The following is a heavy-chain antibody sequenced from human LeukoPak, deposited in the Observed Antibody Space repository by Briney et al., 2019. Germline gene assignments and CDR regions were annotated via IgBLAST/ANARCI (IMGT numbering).Heavy chain of an antibody. Sequence: GGSLRLSCVASGFTFNNYVIHWVRQAPGKGLEWVAVFSIDGTTKYYVDSVKGRFTISRDTSKNTLYLQLNNLTTEDTAIYYCARGLGWYQGFDSWGQGTLVTVSS. V-gene: IGHV3-30*04. D-gene: IGHD6-19*01. CDR2: FSIDGTTK. CDR1: GFTFNNYV. J-gene: IGHJ4*02. CDR3: ARGLGWYQGFDS.